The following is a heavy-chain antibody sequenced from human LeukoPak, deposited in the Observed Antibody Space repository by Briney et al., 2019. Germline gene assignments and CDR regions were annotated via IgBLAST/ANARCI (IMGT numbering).Heavy chain of an antibody. Sequence: GGSLRLSCAASGFTFDDYGMSWVRQAPGKGLEWVGNIKQDGSENYYVDSVKGRFTISRDNAKNSLYLQMNSLRAEDTAVYYCARVGTVTNFDYWGQGTLVTVSS. J-gene: IGHJ4*02. CDR2: IKQDGSEN. D-gene: IGHD4-17*01. CDR3: ARVGTVTNFDY. V-gene: IGHV3-7*01. CDR1: GFTFDDYG.